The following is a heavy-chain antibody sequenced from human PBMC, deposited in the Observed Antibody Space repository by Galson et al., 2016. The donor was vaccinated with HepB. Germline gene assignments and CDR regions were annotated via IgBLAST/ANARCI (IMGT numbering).Heavy chain of an antibody. J-gene: IGHJ4*02. CDR3: ARAVVGRTRSYYFDH. Sequence: SETLSLTCAVYGGSFSDFYWNWIRQPPGKGLEWIGEINRFGSTNYNRSLKSRVTVSIDTSKNQFSLELRSMTAADTAVYYCARAVVGRTRSYYFDHWGQGALVTVSS. V-gene: IGHV4-34*01. D-gene: IGHD1-26*01. CDR2: INRFGST. CDR1: GGSFSDFY.